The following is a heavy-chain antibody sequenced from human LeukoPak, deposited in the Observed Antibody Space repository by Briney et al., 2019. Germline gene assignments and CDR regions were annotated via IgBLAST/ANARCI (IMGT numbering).Heavy chain of an antibody. V-gene: IGHV4-39*01. D-gene: IGHD3-10*01. CDR2: IYYSGST. CDR1: GVSISSSNYY. J-gene: IGHJ4*02. CDR3: ARRYYSGSGSYPAHIDY. Sequence: SETLSLTCTVSGVSISSSNYYWGWIRQPPGKGLEWIGSIYYSGSTYYNPSLKSRVTISVDTSKNQFSLKLSSVTAADTAVYYCARRYYSGSGSYPAHIDYWGQGTLATVSS.